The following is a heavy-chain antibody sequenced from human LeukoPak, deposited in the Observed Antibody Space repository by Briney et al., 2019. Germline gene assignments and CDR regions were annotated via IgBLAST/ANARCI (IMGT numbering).Heavy chain of an antibody. CDR2: FDLEDGET. D-gene: IGHD3-22*01. Sequence: ASVKVSCKVSGYTLTELSMHWVRQAPGKGLEWMGGFDLEDGETIYAQKFQGRVTMTEDTSTDTAYMELSSLRSEDTAVYYCATGRYYDSNGYYRLKIIGHFDYWGQGTLVTVSS. CDR3: ATGRYYDSNGYYRLKIIGHFDY. V-gene: IGHV1-24*01. CDR1: GYTLTELS. J-gene: IGHJ4*02.